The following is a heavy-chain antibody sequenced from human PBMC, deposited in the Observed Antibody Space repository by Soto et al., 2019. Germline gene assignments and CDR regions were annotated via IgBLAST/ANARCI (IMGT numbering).Heavy chain of an antibody. D-gene: IGHD3-3*01. CDR3: VKDMDRSGYVGNYYGMDV. J-gene: IGHJ6*02. CDR1: GFRFDGYA. V-gene: IGHV3-9*01. CDR2: TSWNGGSI. Sequence: GGSLRLSCVASGFRFDGYAMHWVRQVPGKGLEWVSGTSWNGGSIAYADSVRGRFTISRDNVKNALYLQMNSLSAEDTALYYCVKDMDRSGYVGNYYGMDVWGQGTTVTRLL.